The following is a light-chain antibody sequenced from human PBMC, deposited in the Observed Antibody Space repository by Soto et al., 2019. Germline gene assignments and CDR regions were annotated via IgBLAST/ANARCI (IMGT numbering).Light chain of an antibody. CDR2: HAS. V-gene: IGKV3-11*01. CDR3: QQRSNWSIT. J-gene: IGKJ5*01. Sequence: EIVLTQSPATLSLSPGERATLSCRASQSVSSYLAWYQQKPGQAPRLLIYHASNRATGIPARFSGSGSGTDFTLTISSLEPEDFEVYYCQQRSNWSITFGQGTRLEIK. CDR1: QSVSSY.